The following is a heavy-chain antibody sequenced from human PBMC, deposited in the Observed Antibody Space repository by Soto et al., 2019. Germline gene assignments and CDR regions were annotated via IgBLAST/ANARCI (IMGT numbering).Heavy chain of an antibody. Sequence: QVQLVQSGAEVKKPGASVKVSCKASGYTFTSYGISWVRQAPGQGLEWMGWFSAYNGNTNYAQKLQRRVTMSADTTTRTAYMERMSLRYDDTAVYLCASGVAAANYYYYYGMDVWGNGSTDTVSS. CDR2: FSAYNGNT. V-gene: IGHV1-18*01. D-gene: IGHD2-15*01. J-gene: IGHJ6*04. CDR3: ASGVAAANYYYYYGMDV. CDR1: GYTFTSYG.